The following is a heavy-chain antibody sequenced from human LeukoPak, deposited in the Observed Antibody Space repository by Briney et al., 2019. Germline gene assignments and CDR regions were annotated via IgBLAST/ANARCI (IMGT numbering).Heavy chain of an antibody. D-gene: IGHD2-2*01. CDR2: IKSDGSRT. J-gene: IGHJ3*02. CDR1: GFTFSNYW. CDR3: AREGHCSTTSCALDAIEI. Sequence: PGGSLRLSCAASGFTFSNYWMHWVRQAPGKGLVWVSRIKSDGSRTDYADSVKGRFTISRDNAKNSLSLQMNSLRAEDTAVYYCAREGHCSTTSCALDAIEIWGQGTLVVVSS. V-gene: IGHV3-74*01.